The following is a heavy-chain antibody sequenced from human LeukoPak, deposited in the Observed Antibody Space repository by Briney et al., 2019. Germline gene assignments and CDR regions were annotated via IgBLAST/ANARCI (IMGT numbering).Heavy chain of an antibody. Sequence: GESLKISCAASGFTFSTYNMNWVRQAPGKGLEWVASISTGATYIQYADSLKDRFTISRDDAKNSLHLQINTLRVDDTAVYYCARCFQDASGYHLTLDEWGRGTLVTVSS. D-gene: IGHD3-22*01. CDR3: ARCFQDASGYHLTLDE. V-gene: IGHV3-21*01. CDR1: GFTFSTYN. CDR2: ISTGATYI. J-gene: IGHJ4*02.